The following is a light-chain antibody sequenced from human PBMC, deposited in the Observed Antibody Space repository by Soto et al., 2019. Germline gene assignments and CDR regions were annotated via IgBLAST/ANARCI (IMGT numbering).Light chain of an antibody. CDR2: GAS. CDR1: QSVSSN. J-gene: IGKJ5*01. V-gene: IGKV3-15*01. CDR3: QQYGSSPGT. Sequence: EIVMTQSPATLSVSPGERATLSCRASQSVSSNLAWYQQKPGQAPRLLIYGASTRATGIPARFSGSGSGTEFTLTISSLEPEDFAVYYCQQYGSSPGTFGQGTRLEI.